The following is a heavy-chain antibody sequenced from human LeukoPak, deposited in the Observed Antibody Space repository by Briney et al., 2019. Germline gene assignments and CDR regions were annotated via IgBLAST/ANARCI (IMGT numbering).Heavy chain of an antibody. CDR1: GYTFTTYY. CDR2: INPYSGGT. D-gene: IGHD3-22*01. V-gene: IGHV1-2*02. CDR3: ARDFDYYDSSDAFDV. Sequence: ASVKVSCKASGYTFTTYYMHWVRQAPGQGLEWVGWINPYSGGTNYAQKFQGRVTMTRDMSISTAYMELSRLRSDDTAVYYCARDFDYYDSSDAFDVWGQGTMVTVSS. J-gene: IGHJ3*01.